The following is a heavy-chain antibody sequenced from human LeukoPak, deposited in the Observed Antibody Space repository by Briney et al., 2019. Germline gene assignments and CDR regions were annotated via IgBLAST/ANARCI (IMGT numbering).Heavy chain of an antibody. J-gene: IGHJ3*02. CDR3: ARGGTVTTRNYVDI. D-gene: IGHD4-17*01. Sequence: GGSLRLSCAASGFTFNSYSMNWVRQAPGKGLEWVSSISSSSSYIYYADSVKGRFTISRDNAKNSLYLQMNSLRAEDTAVYYCARGGTVTTRNYVDIWGQGTMVTVSS. CDR2: ISSSSSYI. V-gene: IGHV3-21*01. CDR1: GFTFNSYS.